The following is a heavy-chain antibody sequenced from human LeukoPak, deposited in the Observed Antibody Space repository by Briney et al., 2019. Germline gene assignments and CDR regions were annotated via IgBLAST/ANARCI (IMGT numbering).Heavy chain of an antibody. V-gene: IGHV4-61*01. CDR1: GGSVSSGNHY. CDR2: IYYTGDT. Sequence: SETLSLTCTVSGGSVSSGNHYWSWIRQPPGRGLEWIGYIYYTGDTTYNPSLKSRVTISINTSKNQFSLRVTSVTATDTAIYYCARGKTWFAPWGQGTLVTISS. CDR3: ARGKTWFAP. J-gene: IGHJ5*02. D-gene: IGHD4-23*01.